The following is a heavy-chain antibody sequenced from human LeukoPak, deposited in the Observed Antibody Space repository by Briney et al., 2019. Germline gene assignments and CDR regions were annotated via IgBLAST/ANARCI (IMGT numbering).Heavy chain of an antibody. J-gene: IGHJ4*02. Sequence: PGGSLRLSCATSGFTFVDYGLSWVRRAPGKGLEWVSAISGSGGSTYYADSVKGRFTISRDNSKNTLYLQMNSLRAEDTAVYYCAKGGVPAAMSPHYFDYWGQGTLVTVSS. V-gene: IGHV3-23*01. CDR2: ISGSGGST. CDR3: AKGGVPAAMSPHYFDY. CDR1: GFTFVDYG. D-gene: IGHD2-2*01.